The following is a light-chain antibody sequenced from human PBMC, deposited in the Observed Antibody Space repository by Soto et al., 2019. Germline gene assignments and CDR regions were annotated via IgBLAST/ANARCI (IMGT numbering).Light chain of an antibody. J-gene: IGKJ1*01. V-gene: IGKV3-15*01. Sequence: EIVMTQSPATLSVSPGERATLSCRASQSVSNNLAWYQQKPGQAPRLLIYAASTRATGVPARFSGSGSGTDFTLTISRLEPEDFAVYYCQQYGSSPRTLGQGTKVDIK. CDR3: QQYGSSPRT. CDR2: AAS. CDR1: QSVSNN.